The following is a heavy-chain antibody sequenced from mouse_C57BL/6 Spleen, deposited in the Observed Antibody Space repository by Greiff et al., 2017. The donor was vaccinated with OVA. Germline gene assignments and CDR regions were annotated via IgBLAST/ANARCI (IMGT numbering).Heavy chain of an antibody. V-gene: IGHV1-18*01. CDR2: INPNNGGT. D-gene: IGHD1-1*01. CDR3: ASLYYYGSSYAFAY. J-gene: IGHJ3*01. Sequence: VQLQQSGPELVKPGASVKIPCKASGYTFTDYNMDWVKQSHGKSLEWIGDINPNNGGTIYNQKFKGKATLTVDKSSSTAYMELRSLTSEDTAVYYCASLYYYGSSYAFAYWGQGTLVTVSA. CDR1: GYTFTDYN.